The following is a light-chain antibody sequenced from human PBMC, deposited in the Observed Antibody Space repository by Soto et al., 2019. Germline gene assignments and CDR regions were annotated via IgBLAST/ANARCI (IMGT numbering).Light chain of an antibody. J-gene: IGKJ5*01. CDR2: GAS. V-gene: IGKV3-20*01. CDR3: QHYNTSPPIT. CDR1: QSVKSTS. Sequence: VLTQSPGPLSLSPGERSTLSCRASQSVKSTSLVWYQQKPAQAPRLLIYGASSRATGIPGRFSGGGSGTDFTLTISRLEPEDFAVYYCQHYNTSPPITFGQGTRLET.